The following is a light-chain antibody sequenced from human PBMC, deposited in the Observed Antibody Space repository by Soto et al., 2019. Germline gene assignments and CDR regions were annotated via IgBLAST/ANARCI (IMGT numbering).Light chain of an antibody. CDR1: QNVVTS. J-gene: IGKJ4*01. CDR3: QQRRDWPIT. V-gene: IGKV3-11*01. Sequence: IVLTQSPATLSLSPGERATLSCRASQNVVTSLSWFQQKPGQVPRLLIYDASNRATGIPARFSGSGSGADFTLTIDSLEPEDFAVYYCQQRRDWPITFGGGTKVQSK. CDR2: DAS.